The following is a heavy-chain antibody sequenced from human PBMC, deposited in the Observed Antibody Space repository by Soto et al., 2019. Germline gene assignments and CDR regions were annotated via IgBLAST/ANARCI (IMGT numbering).Heavy chain of an antibody. CDR1: GGTFSSYA. J-gene: IGHJ5*02. CDR3: ARAGCSSTSCSRLADNWFDP. V-gene: IGHV1-69*01. CDR2: IIPIFGTA. D-gene: IGHD2-2*01. Sequence: QVQLVQSGAEVKKPGSSVKVSCKASGGTFSSYAISWVRQAPGQGLEWMGGIIPIFGTANYAQKFQGRVTITADESTSTAYRELSSLRSEDTAVYYCARAGCSSTSCSRLADNWFDPWGQGTLVTVSS.